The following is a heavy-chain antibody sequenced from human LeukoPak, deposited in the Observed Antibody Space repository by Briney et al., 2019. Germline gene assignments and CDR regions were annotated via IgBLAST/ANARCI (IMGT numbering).Heavy chain of an antibody. CDR2: IYYSGST. V-gene: IGHV4-59*01. J-gene: IGHJ1*01. Sequence: SETLSLTCTVSGGSISSYYWNWIRQPPGKGLEWIGYIYYSGSTNYNPSLKSRVTISVDTSKNQFSLKLSSVTDPDTAVYYCARGGWYPESFQHWGQGALVTVSS. CDR3: ARGGWYPESFQH. CDR1: GGSISSYY. D-gene: IGHD6-19*01.